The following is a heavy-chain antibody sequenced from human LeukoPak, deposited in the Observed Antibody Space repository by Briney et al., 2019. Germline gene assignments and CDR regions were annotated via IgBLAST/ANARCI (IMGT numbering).Heavy chain of an antibody. Sequence: PGGSLRLSCAAYGFTFSSSWMHWVRRAPGKGLVWVSHIRTAGSSTTYADSVRGRFTISRDNAGNTVYLQMNGLRAEDTAVYYCATDGGYAADYWGQGVLVTVSS. J-gene: IGHJ4*02. D-gene: IGHD2-2*01. CDR3: ATDGGYAADY. CDR1: GFTFSSSW. V-gene: IGHV3-74*01. CDR2: IRTAGSST.